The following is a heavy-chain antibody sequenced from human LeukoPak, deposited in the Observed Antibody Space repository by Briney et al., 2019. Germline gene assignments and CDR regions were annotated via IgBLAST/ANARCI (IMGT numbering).Heavy chain of an antibody. D-gene: IGHD5-18*01. V-gene: IGHV4-39*01. J-gene: IGHJ6*03. CDR1: GGSISSSSYY. CDR3: ARLPGYSYGLYYYMDV. CDR2: IYYSGST. Sequence: PSETLSLTCTVSGGSISSSSYYWGWIRQPPGQGLEWIGSIYYSGSTYYNPSLKSRVTISVDTSKNQFSLKLSSVTAADTAVYYCARLPGYSYGLYYYMDVWGKGTTVTVSS.